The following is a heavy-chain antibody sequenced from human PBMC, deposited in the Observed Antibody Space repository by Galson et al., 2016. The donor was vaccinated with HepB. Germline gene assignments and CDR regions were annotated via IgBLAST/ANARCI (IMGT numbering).Heavy chain of an antibody. Sequence: LSLTCTVSGGSISSHYWGWIRQPPGKGLEWIGYIYDSETTNYNPSLRSRVTISADASKNQFSVKVTSVTAADTAVYYCARMRSGGWFDYWGQGTLVTVSS. CDR2: IYDSETT. D-gene: IGHD6-19*01. CDR1: GGSISSHY. V-gene: IGHV4-59*11. J-gene: IGHJ4*02. CDR3: ARMRSGGWFDY.